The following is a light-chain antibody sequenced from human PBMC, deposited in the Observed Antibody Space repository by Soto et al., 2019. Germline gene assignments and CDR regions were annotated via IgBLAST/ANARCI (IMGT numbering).Light chain of an antibody. CDR1: SSDVGGYSY. V-gene: IGLV2-8*01. CDR3: SSYAGSNNVV. J-gene: IGLJ2*01. Sequence: QSVLTQPPSASGSPGQSVTISCTGTSSDVGGYSYVSWYQQHPGKAPKLILYEVSKRPSGVPDRFSGSKSGNTASLTVSGLQAEDEADYYCSSYAGSNNVVFGGGTKLTVL. CDR2: EVS.